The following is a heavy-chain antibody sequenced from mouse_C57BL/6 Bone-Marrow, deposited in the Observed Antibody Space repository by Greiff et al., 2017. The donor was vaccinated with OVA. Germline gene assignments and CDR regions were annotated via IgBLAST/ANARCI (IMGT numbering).Heavy chain of an antibody. Sequence: EVNVVESGGGLVKPGGSLKLSCAASGFTFSDYGMHWVRQAPEKGLEWVAYISSGSSTIYYADTVKGRFTISRDNATNTLFLQMTSLRSEDTAMYYCARGLRRQLRLPLIAYGGQGTLVTVSA. CDR2: ISSGSSTI. J-gene: IGHJ3*01. CDR3: ARGLRRQLRLPLIAY. CDR1: GFTFSDYG. V-gene: IGHV5-17*01. D-gene: IGHD3-2*02.